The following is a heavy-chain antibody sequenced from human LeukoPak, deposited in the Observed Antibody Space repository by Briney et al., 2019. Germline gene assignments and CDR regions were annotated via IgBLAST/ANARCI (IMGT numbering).Heavy chain of an antibody. V-gene: IGHV3-23*01. CDR2: ISGSGGST. D-gene: IGHD6-13*01. Sequence: PGGSLRLSCAASGFTFSSYAMSLVRQAPGKGLEWVSAISGSGGSTYYADSVKGRFTISRDNSKNTLYLQMNSLRAEDTAVYYCAKDSRSSSWLPIDYWGQGTLVTVSS. CDR1: GFTFSSYA. J-gene: IGHJ4*02. CDR3: AKDSRSSSWLPIDY.